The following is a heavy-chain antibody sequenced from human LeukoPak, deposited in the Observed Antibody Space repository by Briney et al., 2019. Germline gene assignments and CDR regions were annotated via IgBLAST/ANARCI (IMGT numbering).Heavy chain of an antibody. CDR3: ARSPRYCSSTSCYWFDY. CDR2: IIPILGIA. V-gene: IGHV1-69*02. CDR1: GGTFSSYT. J-gene: IGHJ5*01. D-gene: IGHD2-2*01. Sequence: SVKVSCTASGGTFSSYTISWVRQAPGQGLEWMGRIIPILGIANYAQKFQGRVTITADKSTSTAYMELSSLRSEDTAVYYCARSPRYCSSTSCYWFDYWGQGTLVTVS.